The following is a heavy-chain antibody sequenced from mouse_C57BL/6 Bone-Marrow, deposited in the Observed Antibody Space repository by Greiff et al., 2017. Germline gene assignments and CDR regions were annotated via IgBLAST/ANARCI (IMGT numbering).Heavy chain of an antibody. CDR1: GYSITSGYY. J-gene: IGHJ4*01. CDR2: ISYDGSN. D-gene: IGHD1-1*01. CDR3: ARATVVDYAMDY. Sequence: EVQLQESGPGLVKPSQSLSLTCSVTGYSITSGYYWNWIRQFPGNKLEWMGYISYDGSNNYNPSLKNRISITRDTSKNQFFLKLNSVTTEDTATYYCARATVVDYAMDYWGQGTSVTVSS. V-gene: IGHV3-6*01.